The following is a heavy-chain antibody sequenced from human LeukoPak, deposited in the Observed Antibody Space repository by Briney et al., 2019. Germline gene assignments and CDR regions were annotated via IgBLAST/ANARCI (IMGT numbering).Heavy chain of an antibody. CDR3: ARDGGWCGELFFAY. Sequence: GRSLRLSCAASGFSFSTYGMHWVRQAPGKGLEWVAVVYYDGSKEYYADSVKGRFTISRDKTKNTVFLQMNSLRAEDTAVYYCARDGGWCGELFFAYWGQGTLVTVSS. V-gene: IGHV3-33*01. D-gene: IGHD3-10*01. CDR2: VYYDGSKE. CDR1: GFSFSTYG. J-gene: IGHJ4*02.